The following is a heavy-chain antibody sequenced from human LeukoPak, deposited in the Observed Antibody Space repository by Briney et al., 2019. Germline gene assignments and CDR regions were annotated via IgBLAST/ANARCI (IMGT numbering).Heavy chain of an antibody. D-gene: IGHD1-26*01. CDR2: ISFDGNNE. J-gene: IGHJ4*02. CDR1: GFTFSDYG. V-gene: IGHV3-30*18. CDR3: AKDRVSGSSYFDY. Sequence: GGSLRLSCAASGFTFSDYGMHWVRQAPGKGLEWVAVISFDGNNEYYADSVKGRFTISRDNSKNTLYLQMNSLRAEDTAVYYCAKDRVSGSSYFDYWGQGTLVTVSS.